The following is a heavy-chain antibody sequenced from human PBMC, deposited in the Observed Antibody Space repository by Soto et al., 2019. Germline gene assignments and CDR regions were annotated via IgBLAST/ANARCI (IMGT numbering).Heavy chain of an antibody. J-gene: IGHJ4*02. CDR1: GFTFSSYA. V-gene: IGHV3-30-3*01. D-gene: IGHD2-15*01. CDR2: VSNDGNTE. CDR3: AASRTSASGSPIDY. Sequence: QVQLVESGGGVVQPGRSLRLSCTTSGFTFSSYAMHWVRQAPGKGLEWVAVVSNDGNTEHYADSVKGRFSISRDNSKNTVYLQINTLRAEDTAVYHCAASRTSASGSPIDYWGQGTLVTVSS.